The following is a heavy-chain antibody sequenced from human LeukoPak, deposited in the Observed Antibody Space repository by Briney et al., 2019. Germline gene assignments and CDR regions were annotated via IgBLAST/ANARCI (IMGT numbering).Heavy chain of an antibody. CDR1: GYTFTVYY. V-gene: IGHV1-2*02. Sequence: ASVKVSCKASGYTFTVYYMHWVRQAPGQGLEWMGWINPNSGDTNYAQKFQGRVTMTRDTSISTAYMELGRLRSDDTAVYYCARAPYGGNSEHDYWGQGTLVTVSS. J-gene: IGHJ4*02. D-gene: IGHD4-23*01. CDR3: ARAPYGGNSEHDY. CDR2: INPNSGDT.